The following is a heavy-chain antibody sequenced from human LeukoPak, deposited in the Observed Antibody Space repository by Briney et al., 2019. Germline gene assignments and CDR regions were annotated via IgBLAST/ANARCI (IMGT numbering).Heavy chain of an antibody. D-gene: IGHD3-3*02. Sequence: SETLSLTCTVSGGSISTTNYYWGWLRQPPGKGLEWIGSISYRGSSYYHPCLKSRATISAATSKNQFSLNLSSVTAADTAVYFCARNMADSALEFDFWGQGTLLTVSS. CDR1: GGSISTTNYY. CDR2: ISYRGSS. V-gene: IGHV4-39*01. CDR3: ARNMADSALEFDF. J-gene: IGHJ4*02.